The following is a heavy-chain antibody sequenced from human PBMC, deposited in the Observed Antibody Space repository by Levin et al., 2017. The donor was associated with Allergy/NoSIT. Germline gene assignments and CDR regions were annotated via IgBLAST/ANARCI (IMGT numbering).Heavy chain of an antibody. Sequence: SETLSLTCTVSGDSISSYYWTWIRQPAGKGLEWIGRIYTSGSTNYNPSLKSRVTMSVDTSKNQFSLNLNSVTAADTAVYYCARDKSDYGRAYDIWGQGTMVTVSS. CDR1: GDSISSYY. CDR2: IYTSGST. V-gene: IGHV4-4*07. CDR3: ARDKSDYGRAYDI. D-gene: IGHD4/OR15-4a*01. J-gene: IGHJ3*02.